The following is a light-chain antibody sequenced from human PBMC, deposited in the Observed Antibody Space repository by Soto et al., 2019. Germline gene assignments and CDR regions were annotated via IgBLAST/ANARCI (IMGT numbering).Light chain of an antibody. CDR3: QQDGSSPTWT. CDR1: QSVSSSY. V-gene: IGKV3-20*01. J-gene: IGKJ1*01. CDR2: VAS. Sequence: EIVLTQSPGTLSLSPGERATLSCRASQSVSSSYLAWYQQKPGQAPKLLIYVASSRATGIPDRFSGSGSGTDFTLTISRLEPEDFAVYYCQQDGSSPTWTFGQGTKVEIK.